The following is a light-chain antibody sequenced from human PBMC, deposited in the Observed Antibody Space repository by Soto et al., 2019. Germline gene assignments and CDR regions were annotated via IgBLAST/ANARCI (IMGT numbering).Light chain of an antibody. Sequence: EIVLTQSPATLSLSPGERATVSCRASQSVSNYLAWYQKKPGQPPRLLIYDASNRATGIPARFSGGGSGTDFTLTISSLEPEDFAVYYCQQYYNWPRTFGQGTKVDIK. CDR1: QSVSNY. J-gene: IGKJ1*01. CDR2: DAS. CDR3: QQYYNWPRT. V-gene: IGKV3-11*01.